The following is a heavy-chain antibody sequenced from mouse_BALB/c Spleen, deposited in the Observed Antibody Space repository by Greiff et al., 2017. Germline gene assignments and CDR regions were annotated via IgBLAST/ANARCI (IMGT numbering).Heavy chain of an antibody. J-gene: IGHJ4*01. D-gene: IGHD1-1*01. CDR1: GFSLSTSGMG. CDR2: IYWDDDK. V-gene: IGHV8-12*01. CDR3: ARRLLLRPYAMDY. Sequence: QVTLKVCGPGILQPSQTLSLTCSFSGFSLSTSGMGVSWIRQPSGKGLEWLAHIYWDDDKRYNPSLKSRLTISKDTSRNQVFLKITSVDTADTATYYCARRLLLRPYAMDYWGQGTSVTVSS.